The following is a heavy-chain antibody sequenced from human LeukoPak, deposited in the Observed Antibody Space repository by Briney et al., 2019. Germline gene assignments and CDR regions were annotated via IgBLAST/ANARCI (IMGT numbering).Heavy chain of an antibody. V-gene: IGHV4-39*01. D-gene: IGHD2-8*02. CDR3: ARQRGYCSATICHNWFDP. CDR1: GDSISSSTYY. Sequence: SETLSLTCTVSGDSISSSTYYWGWIRQSPGKGLEWIGSINYRGSTHNSPSLKSRVTISVDTSKNQFSLKLSSVTAADTAVYYCARQRGYCSATICHNWFDPWGQGTLVTVSS. CDR2: INYRGST. J-gene: IGHJ5*02.